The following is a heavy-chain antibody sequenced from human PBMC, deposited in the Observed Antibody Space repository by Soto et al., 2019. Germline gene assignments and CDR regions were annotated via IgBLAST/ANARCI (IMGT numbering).Heavy chain of an antibody. Sequence: PSETLSLTCTVSGGSISSGGYYWSWIRQHPGKGLEWIGYIYYSGSTYYNPSLKSRVTISVDTSKNQFSLKLSSVTAADTAVYYCARVDKLRYFDWLLGGWFDPWGQGTLVTVSS. CDR3: ARVDKLRYFDWLLGGWFDP. J-gene: IGHJ5*02. CDR1: GGSISSGGYY. V-gene: IGHV4-31*03. CDR2: IYYSGST. D-gene: IGHD3-9*01.